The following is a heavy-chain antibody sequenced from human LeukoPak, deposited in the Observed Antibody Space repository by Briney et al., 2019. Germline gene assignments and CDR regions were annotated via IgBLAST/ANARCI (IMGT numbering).Heavy chain of an antibody. CDR2: ISGSGGST. CDR3: AKDGGLERPYGMDV. V-gene: IGHV3-23*01. D-gene: IGHD3-16*01. Sequence: PGGSLRLSCAASGFTFSSYAMSWVRQAPGKGLEWVAAISGSGGSTYYADSVKGRFTISRDNSKNTLYLQMNSLRAEDTAVYYCAKDGGLERPYGMDVGGKGTTVTVSS. CDR1: GFTFSSYA. J-gene: IGHJ6*04.